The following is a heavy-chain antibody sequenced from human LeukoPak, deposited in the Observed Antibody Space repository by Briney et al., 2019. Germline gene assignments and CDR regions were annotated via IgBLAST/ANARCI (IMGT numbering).Heavy chain of an antibody. CDR1: GYSFTSYY. Sequence: ASGKVSCKASGYSFTSYYMHWVRQAPGQGLEWMGLINPTGDSTGYAQKFQGRVTMTRDMSTSTDYMELSSLRSEDTAIYYRARDNSVGDNAWWFDPWGQGTLVTVSS. CDR3: ARDNSVGDNAWWFDP. V-gene: IGHV1-46*01. CDR2: INPTGDST. D-gene: IGHD1-26*01. J-gene: IGHJ5*02.